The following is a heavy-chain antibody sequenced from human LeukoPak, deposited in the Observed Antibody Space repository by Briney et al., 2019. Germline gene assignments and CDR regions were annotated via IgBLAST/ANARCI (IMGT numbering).Heavy chain of an antibody. V-gene: IGHV1-69*01. Sequence: ASVKVSCKASGGTFSSYAISWVRQAPGQGLEWMGEIIPIFGTANYAQKFQGRVTITADESTSTAYMELSSLRSEDTAVYYCATGSGIMITLGGVIAPLNYWGQGTLVTVSS. CDR2: IIPIFGTA. CDR1: GGTFSSYA. J-gene: IGHJ4*02. CDR3: ATGSGIMITLGGVIAPLNY. D-gene: IGHD3-16*02.